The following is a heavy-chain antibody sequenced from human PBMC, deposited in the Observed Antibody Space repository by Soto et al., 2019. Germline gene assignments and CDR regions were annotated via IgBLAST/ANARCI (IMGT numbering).Heavy chain of an antibody. CDR3: ARRWGDAFDF. CDR2: IYYTGST. V-gene: IGHV4-59*01. D-gene: IGHD1-26*01. J-gene: IGHJ3*01. Sequence: SETLSLTCTVSGGSISRYYWSWIRQPPGKGLEWIGYIYYTGSTNYNPSLKSRVTISVDTSKNQFSLKLSPMIAADTAMYYCARRWGDAFDFWGQGTMVTVSS. CDR1: GGSISRYY.